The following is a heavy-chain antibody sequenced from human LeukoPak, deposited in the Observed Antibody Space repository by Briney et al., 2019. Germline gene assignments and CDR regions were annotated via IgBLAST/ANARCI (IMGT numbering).Heavy chain of an antibody. D-gene: IGHD3-16*01. Sequence: ASVKVSCKTSGYTFTGYYIYWARQALGQGLEWMGWINPNSGGTNYAQKFQGRVTMTRDTSISTAYMELSRLRSDDTAVYYCATSWGGGMDVWGQGTTVTVSS. CDR3: ATSWGGGMDV. J-gene: IGHJ6*02. V-gene: IGHV1-2*02. CDR1: GYTFTGYY. CDR2: INPNSGGT.